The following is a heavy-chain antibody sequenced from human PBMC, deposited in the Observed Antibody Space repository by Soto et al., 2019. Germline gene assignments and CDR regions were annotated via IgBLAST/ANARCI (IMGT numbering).Heavy chain of an antibody. CDR1: GYTFTSYG. CDR2: ISAYNGNT. D-gene: IGHD6-13*01. J-gene: IGHJ4*02. V-gene: IGHV1-18*01. Sequence: ASVKVSCKASGYTFTSYGISWVRQAPGQGLEWMGWISAYNGNTNYAQKLQGRVTMTTDTSTSTAYMELRSLRSDDTAVYYCARGDYADSSSWYYYFDYWGQGTLVTVSS. CDR3: ARGDYADSSSWYYYFDY.